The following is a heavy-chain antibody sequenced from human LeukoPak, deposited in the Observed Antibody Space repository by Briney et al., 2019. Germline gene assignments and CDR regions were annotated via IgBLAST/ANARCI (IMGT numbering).Heavy chain of an antibody. CDR2: IKQDGSEK. D-gene: IGHD6-13*01. CDR3: ARDPAAAGPGGNWFDP. Sequence: GGSLRLSCAASGFTFSSYAMSWVRQAPGKGLEWVANIKQDGSEKYYVDSVKGRFTISRDNAKNSLYLQMNSLRAGDTAVYYCARDPAAAGPGGNWFDPWGQGTLVTVSS. CDR1: GFTFSSYA. V-gene: IGHV3-7*01. J-gene: IGHJ5*02.